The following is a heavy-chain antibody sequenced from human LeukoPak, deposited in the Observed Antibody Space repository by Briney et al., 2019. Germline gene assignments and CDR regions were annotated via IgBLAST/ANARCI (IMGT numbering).Heavy chain of an antibody. V-gene: IGHV3-21*01. CDR1: GFTFRSYT. CDR3: AREGLLHSISSGDAFDI. D-gene: IGHD2-21*01. Sequence: GGSLRLSCAASGFTFRSYTMNWVRQAPGKGLEWVSSISSNGAYLYYADSVRGRFTISSDNTKTSLYLQMSSPRAEDTAVYYCAREGLLHSISSGDAFDIWGQGTMVTVSS. CDR2: ISSNGAYL. J-gene: IGHJ3*02.